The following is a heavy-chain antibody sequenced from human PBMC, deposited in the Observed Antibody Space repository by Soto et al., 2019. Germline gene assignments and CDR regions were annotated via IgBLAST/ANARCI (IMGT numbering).Heavy chain of an antibody. J-gene: IGHJ4*02. CDR2: FDPEDGET. D-gene: IGHD6-6*01. V-gene: IGHV1-24*01. Sequence: ASVKVSCKVSGYTLTELSMHWVRQAPGKGLEWMGGFDPEDGETIYAQKFQGRVTMTEDTSTDNAKNTLYLQMNSLRAEDTAVYYCTRDRPGPQHYFDYWGQGNMVTVSS. CDR1: GYTLTELS. CDR3: TRDRPGPQHYFDY.